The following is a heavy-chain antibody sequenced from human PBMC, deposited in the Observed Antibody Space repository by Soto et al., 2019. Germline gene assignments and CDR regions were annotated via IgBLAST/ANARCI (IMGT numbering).Heavy chain of an antibody. J-gene: IGHJ5*02. CDR1: GFSFSSYA. D-gene: IGHD5-18*01. CDR2: IKQDGSQK. Sequence: GGSLRLCCAASGFSFSSYAMEGVRQAPGKGLEWVANIKQDGSQKNYVDSVKGRFNISRDNAKNSLFLQMSGLRAEDTAVYYCARDNRAADTPYNCFAPWGQGTLVTVSS. CDR3: ARDNRAADTPYNCFAP. V-gene: IGHV3-7*01.